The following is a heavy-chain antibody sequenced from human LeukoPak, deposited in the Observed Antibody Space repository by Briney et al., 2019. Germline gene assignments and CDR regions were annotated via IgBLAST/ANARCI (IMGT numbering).Heavy chain of an antibody. CDR2: ISWDGGST. CDR1: GFTFDDYA. Sequence: GGSLRLSCAASGFTFDDYAMHWVRQAPGKGLEWVSLISWDGGSTYYADSVKGRFTISRDNSKNSLCLQMNSLRAEDTALYYCATSAVAAGTGTFDYWGQGTLVTVSS. CDR3: ATSAVAAGTGTFDY. D-gene: IGHD1-14*01. J-gene: IGHJ4*02. V-gene: IGHV3-43D*03.